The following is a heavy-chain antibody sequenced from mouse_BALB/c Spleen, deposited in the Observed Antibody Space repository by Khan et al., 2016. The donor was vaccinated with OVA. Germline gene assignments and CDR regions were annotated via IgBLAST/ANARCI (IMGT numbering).Heavy chain of an antibody. D-gene: IGHD1-1*01. CDR3: ARDYGSRGGPYAMDY. V-gene: IGHV5-12-1*01. J-gene: IGHJ4*01. CDR2: ISSGGGST. Sequence: EVELVESGGGLVKPGGSLKLSCAASGFAFSSYDMSWVRQTPEKRLEWVAYISSGGGSTYYPDTVKGRFTISRDNAKNTLYLQMSSLKSEDTARYYWARDYGSRGGPYAMDYWGQGTSVTVSS. CDR1: GFAFSSYD.